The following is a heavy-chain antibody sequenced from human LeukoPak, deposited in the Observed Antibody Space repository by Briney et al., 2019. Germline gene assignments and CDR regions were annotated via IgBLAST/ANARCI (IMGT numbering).Heavy chain of an antibody. CDR3: ARYRDYYDSSGLDWFDP. J-gene: IGHJ5*02. CDR2: IYYSGST. Sequence: SQTLSLTCTVSGGSISSGGYYWSWIRQHPGKGLEWIGYIYYSGSTYYNPSLKSRVTISVDASKNQFPLKLSSVTAADTAVYYCARYRDYYDSSGLDWFDPWGQGTLVTVSS. D-gene: IGHD3-22*01. CDR1: GGSISSGGYY. V-gene: IGHV4-31*03.